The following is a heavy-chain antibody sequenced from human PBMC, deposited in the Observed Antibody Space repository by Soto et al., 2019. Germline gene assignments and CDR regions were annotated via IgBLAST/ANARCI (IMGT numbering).Heavy chain of an antibody. CDR2: IIPIFGTA. D-gene: IGHD5-18*01. Sequence: ASVKVSCKASGGTFSSYAISWVRQAPGQGLEWMGGIIPIFGTANYAQKFQGRVTITADESTSTAYMELSSLRSEDTAVYYCARFRGYSYGQAYYYYYGMDVWGQGTTVTVSS. CDR1: GGTFSSYA. V-gene: IGHV1-69*13. CDR3: ARFRGYSYGQAYYYYYGMDV. J-gene: IGHJ6*02.